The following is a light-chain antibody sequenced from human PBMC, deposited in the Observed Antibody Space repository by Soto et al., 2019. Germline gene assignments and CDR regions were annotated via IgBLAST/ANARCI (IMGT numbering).Light chain of an antibody. J-gene: IGKJ1*01. CDR3: QKYNSAPWT. V-gene: IGKV1-39*01. Sequence: IQMTQSPSSLSASVGDGVTLTCRASHTIATYLNWYQQKPGQVPEVLIYGASRLHVGVPSRFTGSGYGTDFTLTINNLQPEDVAIYYCQKYNSAPWTFGQGTKVEIK. CDR2: GAS. CDR1: HTIATY.